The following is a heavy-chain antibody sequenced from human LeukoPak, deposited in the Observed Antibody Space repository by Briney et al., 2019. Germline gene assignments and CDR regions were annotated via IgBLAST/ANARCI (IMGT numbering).Heavy chain of an antibody. CDR2: INPNSGGT. J-gene: IGHJ5*02. CDR1: GYTFTGYY. Sequence: EASVKVSCKASGYTFTGYYMHWVRQAPGQGLEWMGWINPNSGGTNYAQKFQGRVTMTRDTSISTAYMELSRLRSDDTAVYYCARQHGSGSLSNWFDPWGQGTLVTVSS. V-gene: IGHV1-2*02. D-gene: IGHD3-10*01. CDR3: ARQHGSGSLSNWFDP.